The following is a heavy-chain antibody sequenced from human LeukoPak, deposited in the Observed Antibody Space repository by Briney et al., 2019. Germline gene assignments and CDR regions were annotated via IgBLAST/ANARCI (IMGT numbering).Heavy chain of an antibody. D-gene: IGHD6-19*01. V-gene: IGHV3-21*01. J-gene: IGHJ3*02. CDR2: ISSGSSYI. CDR1: GITFSSYN. CDR3: ARGPPPNIAVTGTFQAPALDI. Sequence: PGGSLRLSCAASGITFSSYNMNWVRQAPGKGLEWVSSISSGSSYIYYADSVKGRFTISRDNAKNSLYLQMNSLRAEDTAVYYCARGPPPNIAVTGTFQAPALDIWGPGTMVTVSS.